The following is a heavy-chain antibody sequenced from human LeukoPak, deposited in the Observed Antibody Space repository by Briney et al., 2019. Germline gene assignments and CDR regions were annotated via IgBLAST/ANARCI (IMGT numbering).Heavy chain of an antibody. V-gene: IGHV4-34*01. Sequence: SETLSLTCAVYGGSFSGYYWTWIRQPPGKGLEWIGEINHAGSTNYNPSLQSRPTISVDTSKNQFSLKLTSVTAADTALYFCARDSMRIQTGTTPWGQGTLVTVSS. CDR2: INHAGST. D-gene: IGHD1-1*01. CDR1: GGSFSGYY. J-gene: IGHJ5*02. CDR3: ARDSMRIQTGTTP.